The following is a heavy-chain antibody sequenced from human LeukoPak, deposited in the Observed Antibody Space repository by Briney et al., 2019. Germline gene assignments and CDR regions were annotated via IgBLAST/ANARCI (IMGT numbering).Heavy chain of an antibody. CDR3: ARRGRDGYELSGLDY. D-gene: IGHD5-24*01. J-gene: IGHJ4*02. Sequence: GESLKISCKGSGYSFTSYWIGWVRQMPGKGLEWMGIIYPGDSDTRYSPSFQGQVTISADKSISTAYLQWSSLKAPDTAMYYCARRGRDGYELSGLDYWGQGTLVTVSS. CDR1: GYSFTSYW. V-gene: IGHV5-51*01. CDR2: IYPGDSDT.